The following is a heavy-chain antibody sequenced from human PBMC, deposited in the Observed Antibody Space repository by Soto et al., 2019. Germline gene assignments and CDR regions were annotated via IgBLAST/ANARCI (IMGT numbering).Heavy chain of an antibody. CDR2: ISSSSTYI. D-gene: IGHD3-9*01. J-gene: IGHJ4*02. CDR3: ARGEGYFDWSAPRY. Sequence: EVQLVESGGGLVKPGGSLRLSCAASGFTFSSYSMHWVRQAPGKGLEWVSSISSSSTYIKYADSVKGRFTISRDNAKNSLYLQLNSLRAEDTDVYYCARGEGYFDWSAPRYWGQGTLVTVSS. CDR1: GFTFSSYS. V-gene: IGHV3-21*06.